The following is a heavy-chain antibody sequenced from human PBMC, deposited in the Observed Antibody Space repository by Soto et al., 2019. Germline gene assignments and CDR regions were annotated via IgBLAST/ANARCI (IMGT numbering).Heavy chain of an antibody. Sequence: GGSLRLSCAASGFTVSSKYMSWVRQAPGKGLEWVSLIQSGGPTYYADSVKGRFTISRDTSENTVHLQMDSLRAEDTAVYYCGRDDVLCDGGRCYGVPLDVWGKGTTDTVS. CDR3: GRDDVLCDGGRCYGVPLDV. CDR1: GFTVSSKY. D-gene: IGHD2-15*01. CDR2: IQSGGPT. J-gene: IGHJ6*03. V-gene: IGHV3-66*01.